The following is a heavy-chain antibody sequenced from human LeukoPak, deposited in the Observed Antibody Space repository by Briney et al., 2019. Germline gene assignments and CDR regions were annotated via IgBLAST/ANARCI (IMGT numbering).Heavy chain of an antibody. CDR2: MDPSGTVT. Sequence: ASVKVSCKSSGYSITNYYMHWVRRAPGQGLEWVGSMDPSGTVTSYAQKFQGRVTVTRDTSTNTVYMDLSSLTSEDTALYYCAREAAGTAPDYWGQGTLVTVS. V-gene: IGHV1-46*01. CDR1: GYSITNYY. CDR3: AREAAGTAPDY. D-gene: IGHD6-19*01. J-gene: IGHJ4*02.